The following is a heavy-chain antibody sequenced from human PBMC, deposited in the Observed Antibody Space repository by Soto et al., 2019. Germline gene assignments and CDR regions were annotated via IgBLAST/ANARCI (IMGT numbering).Heavy chain of an antibody. CDR3: AKDQLEGWNEGMDV. CDR2: ISGSGGST. J-gene: IGHJ6*02. D-gene: IGHD6-6*01. V-gene: IGHV3-23*01. Sequence: EVQLLESGGGLVQPGGSLRLSCAASGFTFSSYAMSWVRQAPGKGLEWVSAISGSGGSTYYADSVKGRFTISRDNSKNTLYVQMNSLRVEDTAVYYCAKDQLEGWNEGMDVWGQGTTVTVSS. CDR1: GFTFSSYA.